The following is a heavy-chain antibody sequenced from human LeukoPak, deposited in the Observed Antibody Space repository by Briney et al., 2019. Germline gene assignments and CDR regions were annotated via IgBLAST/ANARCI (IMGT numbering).Heavy chain of an antibody. J-gene: IGHJ4*02. V-gene: IGHV4-38-2*01. CDR3: ARRWVDGSGSRYPFDY. CDR2: IYHSGNT. CDR1: GYSISSGYY. Sequence: SETLSLTCAVSGYSISSGYYWGWIRQPPGKGLEWIGSIYHSGNTCYNPSLKSRVTILVDTSKNQFSLKLSSVSAAVTAVYYCARRWVDGSGSRYPFDYWGEGTLVTVSS. D-gene: IGHD3-10*01.